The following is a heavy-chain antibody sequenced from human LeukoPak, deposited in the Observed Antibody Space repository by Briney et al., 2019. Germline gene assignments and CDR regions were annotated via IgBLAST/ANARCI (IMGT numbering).Heavy chain of an antibody. CDR2: ISSSSSTI. CDR3: ARDSFGWFGDSPVDY. J-gene: IGHJ4*02. Sequence: GGSLRLSCAASGFTFSSYSMNWVRQAPGKGLEWVSYISSSSSTIYYADSVKGRFTISRDNAKNSLYLQMNSLRAEDTAVYYCARDSFGWFGDSPVDYWGQGTLVTVSS. CDR1: GFTFSSYS. D-gene: IGHD3-10*01. V-gene: IGHV3-48*01.